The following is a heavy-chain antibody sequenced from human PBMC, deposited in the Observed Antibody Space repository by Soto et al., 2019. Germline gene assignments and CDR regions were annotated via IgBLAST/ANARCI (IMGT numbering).Heavy chain of an antibody. J-gene: IGHJ4*02. D-gene: IGHD3-10*01. CDR2: INPSGSST. V-gene: IGHV1-46*01. Sequence: QVQLVQSGAEVKKPGASVKVSCKASGYTFTSYYMHWVRQAPGQGLEWMGIINPSGSSTTYAQKFQGRVTMTRDTSTSTVYMELSSLRSEDTAVYYCARGRVRGVIIRHWGQGTLVTVSS. CDR3: ARGRVRGVIIRH. CDR1: GYTFTSYY.